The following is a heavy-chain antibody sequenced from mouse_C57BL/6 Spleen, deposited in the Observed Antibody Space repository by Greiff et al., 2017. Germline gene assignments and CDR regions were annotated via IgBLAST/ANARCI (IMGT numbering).Heavy chain of an antibody. CDR3: ARNPHYYGSPYYFDY. CDR2: ISYSGST. D-gene: IGHD1-1*01. J-gene: IGHJ2*01. Sequence: EVKLMESGPGLAKPSQTLSLTCSVTGYSITSDYWNWIRKFPGNKLEYMGYISYSGSTYYNPSLKSRISITRDTSKNQYYLQLNSVTTEDTATYYCARNPHYYGSPYYFDYWGQGTTLTVSS. CDR1: GYSITSDY. V-gene: IGHV3-8*01.